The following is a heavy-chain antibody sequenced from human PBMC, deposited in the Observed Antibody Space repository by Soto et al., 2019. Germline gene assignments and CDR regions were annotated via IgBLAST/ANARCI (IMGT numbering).Heavy chain of an antibody. V-gene: IGHV4-39*01. CDR2: IYDSGSP. CDR1: GGSISSSSYY. Sequence: SETLSLTCTVSGGSISSSSYYWGWIRQPPGKGLEWIGSIYDSGSPYYNPSLKSRVTISKDTSKNQFSLKLSSVTAADTAVYYCAKLYGLDAFDIWGQGTMVTVSS. CDR3: AKLYGLDAFDI. D-gene: IGHD3-16*02. J-gene: IGHJ3*02.